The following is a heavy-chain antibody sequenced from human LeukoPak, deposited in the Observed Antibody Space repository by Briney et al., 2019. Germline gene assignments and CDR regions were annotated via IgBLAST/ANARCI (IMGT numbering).Heavy chain of an antibody. J-gene: IGHJ6*04. D-gene: IGHD3-16*01. V-gene: IGHV3-7*01. CDR3: ARGGGGMDV. CDR2: INQDGSEK. CDR1: GFTFSSYW. Sequence: PGGSLRLSCAASGFTFSSYWMSWVRQAPGKGLEWVANINQDGSEKYYVDSVKGRLTISRDNAKNSLYLQMNTLRAEDTAVYHCARGGGGMDVWGKGTTVTVSS.